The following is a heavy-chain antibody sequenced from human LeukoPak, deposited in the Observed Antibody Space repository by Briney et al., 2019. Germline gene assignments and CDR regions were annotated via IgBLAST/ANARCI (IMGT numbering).Heavy chain of an antibody. V-gene: IGHV4-39*02. J-gene: IGHJ4*02. CDR2: IHNSGTT. Sequence: PSETLSLTCTVSGGSISSSSYYWGWIRQPPGKGLEWIGSIHNSGTTYYNPSLKSRVTISVDTSKNHFSLRLSSVTAADTAVYYCARDREVGATGYYFDYWGQGTLVTVSS. CDR3: ARDREVGATGYYFDY. D-gene: IGHD1-26*01. CDR1: GGSISSSSYY.